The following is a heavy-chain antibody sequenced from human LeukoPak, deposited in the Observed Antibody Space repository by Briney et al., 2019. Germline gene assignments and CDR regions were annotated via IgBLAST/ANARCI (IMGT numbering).Heavy chain of an antibody. CDR2: ISGSGGST. D-gene: IGHD2-2*01. V-gene: IGHV3-23*01. J-gene: IGHJ4*02. CDR1: GFTFSSYA. CDR3: AKDSSLTKTVDY. Sequence: LPGGSLRLSCAASGFTFSSYAMSWVRQAPGKGLEWVSAISGSGGSTYYADSVKGRFTISRDNSKNTLYLQMNSLRAEDTAVYYCAKDSSLTKTVDYWGPGTLVTVSS.